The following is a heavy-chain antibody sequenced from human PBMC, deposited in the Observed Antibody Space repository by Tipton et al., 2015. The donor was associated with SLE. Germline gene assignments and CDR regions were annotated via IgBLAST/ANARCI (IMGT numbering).Heavy chain of an antibody. J-gene: IGHJ6*02. CDR1: GFTFSSYG. Sequence: FLRLSCAASGFTFSSYGMHWVRQAPGKGLEWVAVIWYDGSNKYYADSVKGRFTISRDNSKNTLYLQMNSLRTEDTAVYYCAKQVSPHYGMDVWGQGTTVTVSS. CDR2: IWYDGSNK. V-gene: IGHV3-30*18. CDR3: AKQVSPHYGMDV.